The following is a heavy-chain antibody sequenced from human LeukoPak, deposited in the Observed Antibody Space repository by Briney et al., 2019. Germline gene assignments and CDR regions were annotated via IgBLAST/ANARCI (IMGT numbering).Heavy chain of an antibody. CDR2: IKSKTDGGTT. CDR3: TSFELGTTIPFDY. J-gene: IGHJ4*02. CDR1: GFTFSNAW. Sequence: GGSLRLSCAASGFTFSNAWMSWVRQAPGKGLEWVGRIKSKTDGGTTGYAAPVKGRFTISRDDSKNTLYLQMNSLKTEDTAVYYCTSFELGTTIPFDYWGQGTLVTVSS. V-gene: IGHV3-15*01. D-gene: IGHD7-27*01.